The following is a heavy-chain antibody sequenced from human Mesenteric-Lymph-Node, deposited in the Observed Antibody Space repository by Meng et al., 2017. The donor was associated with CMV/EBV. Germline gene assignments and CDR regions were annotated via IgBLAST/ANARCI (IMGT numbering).Heavy chain of an antibody. V-gene: IGHV2-5*02. Sequence: LTCTFSRFSISTSGVGVGWLRQPPGKALEWLALIYWDDDKHYSPSLKSRLTITKDTSKNQVVLTMTNMDPVDTATYYCAHERWILFDYWGQGTLVTVSS. CDR2: IYWDDDK. J-gene: IGHJ4*02. D-gene: IGHD5-18*01. CDR1: RFSISTSGVG. CDR3: AHERWILFDY.